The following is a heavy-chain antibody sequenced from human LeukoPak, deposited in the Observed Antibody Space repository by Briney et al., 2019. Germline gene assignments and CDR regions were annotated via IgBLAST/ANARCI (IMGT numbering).Heavy chain of an antibody. Sequence: RGSLSLSCAASGFTLGTLGMHWVSPAPGRGLEWVAMITYAGNSKQQSVLVMGRFTSSRDNSMNTLYLQMNSLRTEDTAVYHWAKDLYGSGWYNYFDPWGQGALVTVPS. V-gene: IGHV3-30*18. D-gene: IGHD6-19*01. CDR2: ITYAGNSK. CDR1: GFTLGTLG. J-gene: IGHJ5*02. CDR3: AKDLYGSGWYNYFDP.